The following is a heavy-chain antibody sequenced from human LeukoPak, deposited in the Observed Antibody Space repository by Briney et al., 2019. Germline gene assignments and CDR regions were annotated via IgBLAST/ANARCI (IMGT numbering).Heavy chain of an antibody. CDR3: AKDSQELRYFAWFTGGGYFDY. Sequence: GGSLRLSCSASGYTFTNFAMHWVRQAPGKGLEWVALISYDGSEQSYADSVKGRFTVSRDNSRNTVYMEMNSLRAEDSAVYYCAKDSQELRYFAWFTGGGYFDYWGQGVLMTVSS. CDR1: GYTFTNFA. CDR2: ISYDGSEQ. V-gene: IGHV3-30*04. D-gene: IGHD3-9*01. J-gene: IGHJ4*02.